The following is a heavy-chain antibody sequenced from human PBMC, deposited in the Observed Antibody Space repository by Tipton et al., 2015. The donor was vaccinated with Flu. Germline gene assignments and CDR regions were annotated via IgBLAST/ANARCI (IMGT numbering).Heavy chain of an antibody. D-gene: IGHD5-24*01. V-gene: IGHV4-34*01. CDR2: INHSGST. Sequence: TLSLTCAVYGGSFSGYYWSWIRQPPGKGLEWIGEINHSGSTNYNPSLKSRVTISVDTSKNQFSLKLSSVTAADTAVYYCARVEMATPYYCDYWGQGTLVTVSS. CDR1: GGSFSGYY. CDR3: ARVEMATPYYCDY. J-gene: IGHJ4*02.